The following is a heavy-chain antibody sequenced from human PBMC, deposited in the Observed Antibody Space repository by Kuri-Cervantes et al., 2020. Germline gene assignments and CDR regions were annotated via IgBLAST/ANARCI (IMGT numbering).Heavy chain of an antibody. D-gene: IGHD6-19*01. CDR1: GYSISSGYY. J-gene: IGHJ4*02. CDR3: ARLSSSGWYYFDY. V-gene: IGHV4-38-2*01. CDR2: IYHSGST. Sequence: SETLSLTCAVSGYSISSGYYWGWIRQPPGKGLEWIGSIYHSGSTYYNPSLKSRVTISVDTSKNQFSLKLSSVTAADTAVYYCARLSSSGWYYFDYWGQGTLVTVSS.